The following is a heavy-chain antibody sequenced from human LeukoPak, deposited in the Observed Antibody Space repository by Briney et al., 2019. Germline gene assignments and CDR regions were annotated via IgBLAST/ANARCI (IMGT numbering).Heavy chain of an antibody. CDR1: GVTFSSGS. V-gene: IGHV3-21*01. CDR2: VSSSSSYI. Sequence: GGSLRLSCAASGVTFSSGSMNWVRQGPRQGMERDSSVSSSSSYIYYADSAKGRFTISRDNAKNSLYLQMNSLSAEDTAVYYCARDRIAAAETGGWFDPWGQGTLVTVSS. CDR3: ARDRIAAAETGGWFDP. D-gene: IGHD6-13*01. J-gene: IGHJ5*02.